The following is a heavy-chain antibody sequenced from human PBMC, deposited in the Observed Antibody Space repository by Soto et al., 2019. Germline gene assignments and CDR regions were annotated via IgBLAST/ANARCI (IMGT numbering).Heavy chain of an antibody. Sequence: PGGSLRLSCAASGFTFSSYGMHWVRQAPGKGLEWVAVIWYDGSNKYYADSVKGRFTISRDNSKNTLHLQMNSLRAEDTAVYYCARDPYYYDSSGYYYYYWGQGTLVTVSS. D-gene: IGHD3-22*01. CDR3: ARDPYYYDSSGYYYYY. V-gene: IGHV3-33*01. CDR1: GFTFSSYG. J-gene: IGHJ4*02. CDR2: IWYDGSNK.